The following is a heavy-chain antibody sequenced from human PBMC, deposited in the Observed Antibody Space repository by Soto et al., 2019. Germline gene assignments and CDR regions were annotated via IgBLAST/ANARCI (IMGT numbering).Heavy chain of an antibody. CDR1: GYTFTSYY. CDR3: ARGFDYYDSSGSAHFDY. Sequence: AASVKVSCKASGYTFTSYYMHWVRQAPGQGLEWMGRINASNGNTNYSQKFQGRVTITRDTSASTAYMELSSLRSEDTAVYYCARGFDYYDSSGSAHFDYWGQGTLVTVSS. D-gene: IGHD3-22*01. CDR2: INASNGNT. V-gene: IGHV1-3*01. J-gene: IGHJ4*02.